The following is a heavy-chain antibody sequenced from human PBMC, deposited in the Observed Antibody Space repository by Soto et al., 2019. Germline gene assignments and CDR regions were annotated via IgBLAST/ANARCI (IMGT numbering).Heavy chain of an antibody. V-gene: IGHV4-38-2*01. J-gene: IGHJ6*02. CDR1: GYSISSGYY. Sequence: KASETLSLTCAVSGYSISSGYYWGWIRQPPGKGLEWIGSIYHSGSTYNNPSLKSRVTISVDTSKNQFSLKLSSVTAADTAVYYCARVGGYGMDVWGQGTTVTVS. CDR3: ARVGGYGMDV. D-gene: IGHD3-10*01. CDR2: IYHSGST.